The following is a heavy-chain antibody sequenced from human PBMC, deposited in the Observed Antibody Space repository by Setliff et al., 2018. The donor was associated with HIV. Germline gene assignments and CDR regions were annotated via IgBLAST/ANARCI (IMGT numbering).Heavy chain of an antibody. Sequence: GASVKVSCKASGGTFSSYAISWVRQAPGQGLEWMGRIIPIFGTANYALNLQGRVTMTTDTSTSTVYMELSSLRSDDTAVYYCARRGVPQQIDLDSWGHGTLVTVSS. CDR2: IIPIFGTA. J-gene: IGHJ5*01. D-gene: IGHD3-10*01. CDR1: GGTFSSYA. V-gene: IGHV1-69*05. CDR3: ARRGVPQQIDLDS.